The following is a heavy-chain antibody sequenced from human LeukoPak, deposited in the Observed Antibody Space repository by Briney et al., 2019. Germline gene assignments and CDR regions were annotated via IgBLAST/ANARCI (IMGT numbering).Heavy chain of an antibody. CDR1: GFTFSSYA. D-gene: IGHD5-12*01. CDR3: VKVAGYTGYDVDY. CDR2: ISSNGGST. J-gene: IGHJ4*02. V-gene: IGHV3-64D*09. Sequence: GGSLRLSCSPSGFTFSSYAMHWVRQAPGKGLEYVSAISSNGGSTYYADSVKGRFTISRDNSKNTLYLQMSSLRAEDTAVYYCVKVAGYTGYDVDYWGQGTLVTVSS.